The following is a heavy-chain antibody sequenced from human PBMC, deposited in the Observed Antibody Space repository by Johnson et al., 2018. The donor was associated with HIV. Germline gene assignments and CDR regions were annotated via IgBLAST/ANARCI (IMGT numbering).Heavy chain of an antibody. CDR3: AREGGGSLDDAFDI. CDR1: GFTFSTCA. J-gene: IGHJ3*02. CDR2: IKQDGSEK. D-gene: IGHD1-26*01. V-gene: IGHV3-7*03. Sequence: EVQLVESGGGVVQPGRSLRLSCAASGFTFSTCAMHWVRQAPGKGLEWVANIKQDGSEKYSVDSVKGRFTISRDNAKNSLYLQMNSLRAEDTALYYCAREGGGSLDDAFDIWGQGTMVTVSS.